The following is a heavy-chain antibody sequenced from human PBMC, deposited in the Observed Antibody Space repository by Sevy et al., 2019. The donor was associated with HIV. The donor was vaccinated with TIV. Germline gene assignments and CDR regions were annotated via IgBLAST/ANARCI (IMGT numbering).Heavy chain of an antibody. CDR3: ARGKSGYGYGLDY. D-gene: IGHD5-18*01. V-gene: IGHV3-66*01. Sequence: GGSLRLSCAASGFPVSSNYMSWVRQAPGKGLEWVSVIYSDGSTYHADSVKGRFTISRDNSKNTLYLQMNSLRVEDTAVYYCARGKSGYGYGLDYWGQGTLVTVSS. CDR1: GFPVSSNY. CDR2: IYSDGST. J-gene: IGHJ4*02.